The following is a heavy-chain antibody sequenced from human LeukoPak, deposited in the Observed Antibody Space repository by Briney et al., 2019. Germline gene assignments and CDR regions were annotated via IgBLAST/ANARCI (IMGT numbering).Heavy chain of an antibody. J-gene: IGHJ6*03. CDR2: INPNSGGT. V-gene: IGHV1-2*02. CDR1: GYTFTGYY. D-gene: IGHD2-2*01. CDR3: ARSSTSHEYYYYMDV. Sequence: GASVKVSCKASGYTFTGYYMHWVRQAPGQGLEWMGWINPNSGGTNYAQKFQGRVTLTRDTSISTAYMELSRLRSDDTAVYYCARSSTSHEYYYYMDVWGKGTTVTVSS.